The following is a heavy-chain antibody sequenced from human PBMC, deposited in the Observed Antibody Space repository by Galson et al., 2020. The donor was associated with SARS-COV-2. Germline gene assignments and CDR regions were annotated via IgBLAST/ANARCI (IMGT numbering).Heavy chain of an antibody. Sequence: KIGESLKISCAASGFTFSSYFMNWVRQAPGKGLEWVSSISGGGNYIYYADSVKGRFTISRDNAKNSLFLQVASLRAEDTAVYYCAKMEDLDWYFDSWGQGTLVTVSS. D-gene: IGHD3-9*01. CDR2: ISGGGNYI. CDR1: GFTFSSYF. CDR3: AKMEDLDWYFDS. V-gene: IGHV3-21*01. J-gene: IGHJ4*02.